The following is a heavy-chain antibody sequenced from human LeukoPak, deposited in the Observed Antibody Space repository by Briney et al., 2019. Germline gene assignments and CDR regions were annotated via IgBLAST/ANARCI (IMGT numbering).Heavy chain of an antibody. CDR1: GFTFSSYA. CDR3: AREPALVVAAIGTRNEMGWFDP. Sequence: GRSLRLSCAASGFTFSSYAMRWVRQAPGKGLEWVAVISYDGSNKYYADSVKGRFTISRDNSKNTLYLQMNSLRAEDTAVYYCAREPALVVAAIGTRNEMGWFDPWGQGTLVTVSS. V-gene: IGHV3-30-3*01. J-gene: IGHJ5*02. CDR2: ISYDGSNK. D-gene: IGHD2-15*01.